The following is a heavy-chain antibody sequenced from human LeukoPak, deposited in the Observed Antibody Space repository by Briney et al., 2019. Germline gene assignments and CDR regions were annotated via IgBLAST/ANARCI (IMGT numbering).Heavy chain of an antibody. CDR1: GYTFTGYY. Sequence: ATVKVSCEASGYTFTGYYIHWVRQAPGQGLEWMGWINPNSADTNYAQKFQGRVTMTRDTSISTAYMELSSLRSDDTAVYYCGRFFSYGQTYYLDYWGQGTLVTVSS. J-gene: IGHJ4*02. V-gene: IGHV1-2*02. D-gene: IGHD5-18*01. CDR3: GRFFSYGQTYYLDY. CDR2: INPNSADT.